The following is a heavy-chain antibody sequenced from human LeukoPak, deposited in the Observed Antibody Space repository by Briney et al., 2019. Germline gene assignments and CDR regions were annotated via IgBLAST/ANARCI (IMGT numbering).Heavy chain of an antibody. D-gene: IGHD2-15*01. J-gene: IGHJ5*02. CDR3: AKGAGGGQVDWFDP. CDR2: VSGSGGGT. CDR1: GFTFSSYA. V-gene: IGHV3-23*01. Sequence: GGSLRLSCAASGFTFSSYAMMWVRQAPGKGLEWVSTVSGSGGGTYYADSVKGRFTISRDNSKNTLYLQMNSLRGEDTAVYYCAKGAGGGQVDWFDPWGQGTPVTVSS.